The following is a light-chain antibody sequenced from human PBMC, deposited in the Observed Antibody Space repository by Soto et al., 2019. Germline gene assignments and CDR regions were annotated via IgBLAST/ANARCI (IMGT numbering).Light chain of an antibody. Sequence: DIQMTQSPSSLSASGGDRVTITCRASQTIGRYLNWYQQQPGKAPKLLISAASTLQSGVPSRFSGSGKGTHFTLSISDLRPEDFATYYCQQTYAAPLTFGGGTRVEI. CDR3: QQTYAAPLT. V-gene: IGKV1-39*01. CDR1: QTIGRY. J-gene: IGKJ4*01. CDR2: AAS.